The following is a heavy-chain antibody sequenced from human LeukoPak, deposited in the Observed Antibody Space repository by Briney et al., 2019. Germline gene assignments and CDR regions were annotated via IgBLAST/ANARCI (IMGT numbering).Heavy chain of an antibody. J-gene: IGHJ5*02. CDR3: ARGNIGLRSNWFDP. V-gene: IGHV3-48*03. Sequence: PGGSLRLSCAASGFTFSTYEMNWVRQAPGKGLEWVSYISRTGSTIYYADSVKGRFTISRDNAKNSLYLQMNSLRAEDTAVYYCARGNIGLRSNWFDPWGQGTLVTVSS. D-gene: IGHD4-17*01. CDR1: GFTFSTYE. CDR2: ISRTGSTI.